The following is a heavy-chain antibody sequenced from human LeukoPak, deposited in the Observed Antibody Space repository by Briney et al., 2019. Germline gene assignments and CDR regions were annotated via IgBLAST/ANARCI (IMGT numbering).Heavy chain of an antibody. CDR2: ISPSGSST. Sequence: GASVKVSCKAFGYTFTGYWMHWVRQAPVQGPEWMGVISPSGSSTIYAQKFKGRVTLTRDMSTSTDYLELSSLRSEDTAVYYCARAPSSTLDYWGQGTLVTVSS. CDR1: GYTFTGYW. CDR3: ARAPSSTLDY. J-gene: IGHJ4*02. V-gene: IGHV1-46*01. D-gene: IGHD6-6*01.